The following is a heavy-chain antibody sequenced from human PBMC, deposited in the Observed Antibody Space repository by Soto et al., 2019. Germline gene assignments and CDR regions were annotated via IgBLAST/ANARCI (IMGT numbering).Heavy chain of an antibody. CDR3: ARGTVTTTYFDY. CDR2: IYYSGST. D-gene: IGHD4-4*01. Sequence: PSETLSLTCTVSGGSISSGGYYWSCIRQHPGKGLEWIGYIYYSGSTYYNPSLKSRVTISVDTSKNQFSLKLSSVTAADTAVYYCARGTVTTTYFDYWGQGTLVTVSS. CDR1: GGSISSGGYY. V-gene: IGHV4-31*03. J-gene: IGHJ4*02.